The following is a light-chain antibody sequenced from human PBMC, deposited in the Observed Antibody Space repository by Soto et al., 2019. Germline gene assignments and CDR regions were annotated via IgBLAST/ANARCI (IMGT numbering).Light chain of an antibody. V-gene: IGKV3-20*01. J-gene: IGKJ1*01. Sequence: EVVLTQSPGTLSLSPGERATLSCGASQTVSGAYLAWYRQKPGQAPRLLIYDVSRRATGIPDRFSGSGSGTDFTLTVSRLEPEDFAVYYCQQYGSSPETFGQGTKVDIK. CDR3: QQYGSSPET. CDR2: DVS. CDR1: QTVSGAY.